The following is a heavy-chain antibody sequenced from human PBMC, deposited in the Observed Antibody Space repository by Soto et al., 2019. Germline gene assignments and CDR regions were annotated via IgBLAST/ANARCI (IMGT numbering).Heavy chain of an antibody. CDR3: ARDPEIFDY. CDR1: GGSISSFY. CDR2: IYYSGST. Sequence: SETLSLTCTVSGGSISSFYWSWIRQPPGKGLEWIGYIYYSGSTNYNPSLKSRVTMTTDTSTNTAYMELRSLRSDDTAVYYCARDPEIFDYWGQGTLVTVSS. J-gene: IGHJ4*02. V-gene: IGHV4-59*01.